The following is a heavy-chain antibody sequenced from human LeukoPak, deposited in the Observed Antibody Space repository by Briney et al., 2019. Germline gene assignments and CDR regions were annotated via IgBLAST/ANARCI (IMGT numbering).Heavy chain of an antibody. V-gene: IGHV4-38-2*02. J-gene: IGHJ4*02. CDR3: ARDQGGATVFDY. CDR1: GYSISSGFY. D-gene: IGHD1-26*01. Sequence: SETLSLTCTVSGYSISSGFYWGWIRQPPGKGLEWIGSISHTGSTFYNPSLESQVTISLDTSKNQFSLSLNSVTAADTAVYYCARDQGGATVFDYWGQGTLVTVSS. CDR2: ISHTGST.